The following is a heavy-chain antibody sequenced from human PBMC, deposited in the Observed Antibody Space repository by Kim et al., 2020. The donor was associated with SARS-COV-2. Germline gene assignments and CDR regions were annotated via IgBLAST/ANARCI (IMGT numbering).Heavy chain of an antibody. CDR1: GFTFSSYS. Sequence: GGSLRLSCVGSGFTFSSYSLHWVRQAPGEGLEWVSSISISNYVYYADSVKGRFSIARDNAQNSLFLQMNSLRAEDTAVYYCARGGTATGTTVGDYWGQGNLVTVSS. CDR3: ARGGTATGTTVGDY. V-gene: IGHV3-21*01. CDR2: ISISNYV. D-gene: IGHD1-1*01. J-gene: IGHJ4*02.